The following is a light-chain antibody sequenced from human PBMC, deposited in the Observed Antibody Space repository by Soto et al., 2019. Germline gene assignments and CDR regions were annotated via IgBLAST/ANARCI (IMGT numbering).Light chain of an antibody. J-gene: IGLJ3*02. Sequence: QSALTQPPSASGSPGQSVTISCTGTSSDVGRFNFVSWFQQHPGKAPKALIYEVTKRPSGVPDRFSASNSASLTISGLKTEDEADYYCQSYDGSDQVFGGGTKLTVL. CDR2: EVT. CDR3: QSYDGSDQV. V-gene: IGLV2-8*01. CDR1: SSDVGRFNF.